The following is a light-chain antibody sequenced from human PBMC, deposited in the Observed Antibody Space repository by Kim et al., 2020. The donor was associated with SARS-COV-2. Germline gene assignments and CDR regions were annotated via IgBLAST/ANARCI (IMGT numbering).Light chain of an antibody. CDR3: QHRSNWPLT. CDR2: DAF. J-gene: IGKJ4*01. V-gene: IGKV3-11*01. Sequence: LSPGESATLSCRASQSRSSYLAWYQQKPGQAPGLLIYDAFKRATGIPARFSGSGSGTDFTLTISSLEPEDFAVYYCQHRSNWPLTFGGGTKVEIK. CDR1: QSRSSY.